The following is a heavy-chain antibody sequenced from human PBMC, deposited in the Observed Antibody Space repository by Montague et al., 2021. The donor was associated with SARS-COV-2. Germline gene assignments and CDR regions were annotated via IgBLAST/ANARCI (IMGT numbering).Heavy chain of an antibody. Sequence: SETLSLTCTVSGGSISSSSYYWGWIRQPPGKGLEWIGSIYYSGSTYYNPSLKSRVTISVDTSKNQFSLKLSSVTAAVTAVYYCARREDYYGSGSYPNWGQGTLVTVSS. V-gene: IGHV4-39*01. J-gene: IGHJ4*02. D-gene: IGHD3-10*01. CDR2: IYYSGST. CDR3: ARREDYYGSGSYPN. CDR1: GGSISSSSYY.